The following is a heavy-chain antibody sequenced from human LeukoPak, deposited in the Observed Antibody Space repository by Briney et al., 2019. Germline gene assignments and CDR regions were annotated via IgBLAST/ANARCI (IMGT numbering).Heavy chain of an antibody. CDR3: ARDMSPGTVAIAAVGTTAF. CDR1: GYTFTNYY. V-gene: IGHV1-46*01. Sequence: ASVKVSCKASGYTFTNYYMHWVRQAPGQGLEWMGIINPSGGSTSYAQSFRGRVTVTRDTSTSTAYMELSSLRSEDTAVYYCARDMSPGTVAIAAVGTTAFWGQGTLVTVSS. D-gene: IGHD6-13*01. CDR2: INPSGGST. J-gene: IGHJ4*02.